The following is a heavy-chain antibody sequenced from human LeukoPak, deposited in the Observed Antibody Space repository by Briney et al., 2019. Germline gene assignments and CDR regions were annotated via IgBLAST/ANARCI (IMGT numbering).Heavy chain of an antibody. J-gene: IGHJ6*04. D-gene: IGHD2-2*01. CDR3: ARPVGSLGYCSSSSCYFGGMDV. Sequence: GASVKVSCKASGYTYTSYTISWVRQAPGQGLEWMGWINTYNGNTNYAQKVQGRVTMTTDTSTSTAYMALKSLISDDSAVYYCARPVGSLGYCSSSSCYFGGMDVWGKGTTVTVSS. CDR2: INTYNGNT. CDR1: GYTYTSYT. V-gene: IGHV1-18*04.